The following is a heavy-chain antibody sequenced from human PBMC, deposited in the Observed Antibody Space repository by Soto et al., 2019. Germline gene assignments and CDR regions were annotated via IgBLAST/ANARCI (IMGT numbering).Heavy chain of an antibody. J-gene: IGHJ4*02. CDR3: AKSRPTYYYDSSGYRGVYFEY. V-gene: IGHV3-23*01. CDR1: GFTFSSYA. Sequence: GGSLRLSCAASGFTFSSYAMSWVRQAPGKGLEWVSAISGSGGSAYYADSVKGRFTISRDNSKNTLYLQMNSLRAEDTAVYYCAKSRPTYYYDSSGYRGVYFEYWGQGTLVTVSS. CDR2: ISGSGGSA. D-gene: IGHD3-22*01.